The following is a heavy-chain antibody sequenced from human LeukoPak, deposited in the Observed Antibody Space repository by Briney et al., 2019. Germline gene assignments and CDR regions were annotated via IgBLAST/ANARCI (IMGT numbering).Heavy chain of an antibody. CDR3: AKEWQQLVPDDYYYYYGMDV. CDR2: IRYDGSNK. CDR1: GFTFSSYG. J-gene: IGHJ6*02. Sequence: PGSSLRLSCAASGFTFSSYGTHWVRQAPGKGLERVAVIRYDGSNKYYADSVKGRFTISRDNSKNTLYLQMNSLRAEDTAVYYCAKEWQQLVPDDYYYYYGMDVWGQGTTVTVSS. V-gene: IGHV3-30*18. D-gene: IGHD6-13*01.